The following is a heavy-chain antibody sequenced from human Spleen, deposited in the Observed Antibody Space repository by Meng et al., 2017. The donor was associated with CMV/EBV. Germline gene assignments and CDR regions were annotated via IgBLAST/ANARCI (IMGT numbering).Heavy chain of an antibody. CDR1: GSFSDHY. CDR2: INHSGTT. D-gene: IGHD3-3*02. J-gene: IGHJ5*02. CDR3: ARGVHKGPFLEWLNWFDP. Sequence: GSFSDHYWPWIRQPPGKALEWIGEINHSGTTNYMSSLKSRVTISIDTSKNQFSLKLSSVTAADTAVYYCARGVHKGPFLEWLNWFDPWGQGTLVTVSS. V-gene: IGHV4-34*01.